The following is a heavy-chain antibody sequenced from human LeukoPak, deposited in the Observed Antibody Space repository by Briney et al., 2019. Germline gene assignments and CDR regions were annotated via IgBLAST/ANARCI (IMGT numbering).Heavy chain of an antibody. V-gene: IGHV3-30-3*01. D-gene: IGHD3-3*01. CDR2: TSYDGNNK. CDR3: ARGEDGFWSGYVEH. CDR1: GFTFNSYA. J-gene: IGHJ1*01. Sequence: GGSLRLSCAASGFTFNSYALHWVRQAPGRGLEWVAVTSYDGNNKYYAESVKGRFTISRDNSKSMLYLQMNSLRPEDTAVYYCARGEDGFWSGYVEHWGQGTLVTVSP.